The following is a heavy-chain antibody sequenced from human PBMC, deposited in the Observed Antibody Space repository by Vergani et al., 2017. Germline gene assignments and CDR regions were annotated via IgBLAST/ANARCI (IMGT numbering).Heavy chain of an antibody. V-gene: IGHV1-18*01. CDR3: ARDHGTGRTAVTDGDF. CDR2: ISAYNGNT. J-gene: IGHJ4*02. CDR1: GYTFTSYG. D-gene: IGHD6-13*01. Sequence: QVQLVQSGAEVKKPGASVKVSCKASGYTFTSYGISWVRQAPGQGFEWMGWISAYNGNTNYAQKLQGRVTMTTDTSTSTAYMELRSLGSDDAAVYYCARDHGTGRTAVTDGDFWGQGTLVTVSS.